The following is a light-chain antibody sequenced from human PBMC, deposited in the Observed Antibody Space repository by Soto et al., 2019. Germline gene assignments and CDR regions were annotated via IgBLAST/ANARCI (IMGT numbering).Light chain of an antibody. CDR3: QQRSNWPLT. J-gene: IGKJ4*01. V-gene: IGKV3-15*01. CDR2: GAS. Sequence: EIVMTQSPATLSVSPGERATLSCRASQNVNSNLAWYQQKPGQAPRLLIYGASTRDTGVPARFSGSGSGTEITLTISSLQPEDFAVYYCQQRSNWPLTFGGGTKVEIK. CDR1: QNVNSN.